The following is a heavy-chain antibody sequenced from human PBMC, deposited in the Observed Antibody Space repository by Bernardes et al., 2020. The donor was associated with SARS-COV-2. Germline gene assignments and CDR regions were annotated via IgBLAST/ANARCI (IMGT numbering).Heavy chain of an antibody. CDR2: IYPGDSDS. CDR3: ARRGLVGATTHFDY. J-gene: IGHJ4*02. V-gene: IGHV5-51*01. Sequence: GESLKISCKGSGYNFTNYWIGWVRQMPGKGLECMGIIYPGDSDSRYSPSFRGQVTISADKSISTAYLQWSSLKASDTAMYYCARRGLVGATTHFDYWGQGTLVTVSS. D-gene: IGHD1-26*01. CDR1: GYNFTNYW.